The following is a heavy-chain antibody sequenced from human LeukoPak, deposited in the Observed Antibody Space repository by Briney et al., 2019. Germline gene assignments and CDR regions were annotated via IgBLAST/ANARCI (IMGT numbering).Heavy chain of an antibody. V-gene: IGHV1-58*02. CDR3: AAELLYYFDSSGYPPHTFDY. Sequence: GTSVKVSCKASGFTFTSSAMQWVRQARGQRLEWIGWIVVGSGNTNYAQKFQERVTITRDMSTSTAYMELSSLRSEDTAVYYCAAELLYYFDSSGYPPHTFDYWGQGTLVTVSS. D-gene: IGHD3-22*01. CDR2: IVVGSGNT. CDR1: GFTFTSSA. J-gene: IGHJ4*02.